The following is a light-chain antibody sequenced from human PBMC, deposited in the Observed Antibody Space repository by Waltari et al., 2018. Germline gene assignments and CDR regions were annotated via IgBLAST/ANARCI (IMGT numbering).Light chain of an antibody. Sequence: QSALTQPRSVSGSPGQSVTISCTGTSSDVGGYMYVSWYQQRTGQAPKLLIYDLTYRPSGVPDRFSGSKSGNTASLTISGLQAEDEADYYCCSYADGNTYLFGTGTFVTVL. J-gene: IGLJ1*01. V-gene: IGLV2-11*01. CDR2: DLT. CDR1: SSDVGGYMY. CDR3: CSYADGNTYL.